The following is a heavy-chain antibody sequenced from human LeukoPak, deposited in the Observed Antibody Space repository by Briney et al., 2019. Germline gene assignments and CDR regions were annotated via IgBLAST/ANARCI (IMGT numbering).Heavy chain of an antibody. Sequence: PGGSLRLSCAASGFSFSSYGMHWVRQAPGKGLEWVAFIRSDGNNKYYADSVKGRFTISRDNSKNTLYLQMNSLRTEDTAEYYCAKIMLVPAAPFDYWGQGTLVTVSS. CDR2: IRSDGNNK. D-gene: IGHD2-2*01. J-gene: IGHJ4*02. CDR1: GFSFSSYG. CDR3: AKIMLVPAAPFDY. V-gene: IGHV3-30*02.